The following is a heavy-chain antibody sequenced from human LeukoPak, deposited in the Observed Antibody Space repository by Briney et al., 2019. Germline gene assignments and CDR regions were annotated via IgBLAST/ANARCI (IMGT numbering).Heavy chain of an antibody. Sequence: LTGGCLRPSCAASGFTFDDYAMHWVRQAPGKGLEWVSGISWNSGSIGYADSVKGRFTISRDNAKNSLYLQMNSLRAEDTALYYCAKEGVVVAATEGHWFDPWGQGTLVTVSS. J-gene: IGHJ5*02. CDR3: AKEGVVVAATEGHWFDP. CDR2: ISWNSGSI. V-gene: IGHV3-9*01. D-gene: IGHD2-15*01. CDR1: GFTFDDYA.